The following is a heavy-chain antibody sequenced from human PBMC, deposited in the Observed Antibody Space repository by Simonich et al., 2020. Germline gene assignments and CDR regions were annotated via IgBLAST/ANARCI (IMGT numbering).Heavy chain of an antibody. V-gene: IGHV1-2*02. J-gene: IGHJ5*02. CDR3: ARAFYSGSYSFDP. D-gene: IGHD1-26*01. Sequence: QVQLVQSGAEVKKPGASVKVSCKASGYTFTGYYMHWGRQAPGQGLGWMGWINPNSGGTNYAQKFQGRVTMTRDTSISTAYMELSRLRSDDTAVYYCARAFYSGSYSFDPWGQGTLVTVSS. CDR1: GYTFTGYY. CDR2: INPNSGGT.